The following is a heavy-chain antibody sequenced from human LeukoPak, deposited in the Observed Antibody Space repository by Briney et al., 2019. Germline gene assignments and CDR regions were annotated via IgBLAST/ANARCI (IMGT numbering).Heavy chain of an antibody. CDR1: GFTFSDYY. Sequence: GGSLRLSCAASGFTFSDYYMSWIRQAPGKGLEWVSYISSSGSTIYYADSVKGRFTISRDNAKNSLYLQMNSLRAEDTAVYYCARDTYYYDSSGYTRLDYWGQGTLVTVSS. D-gene: IGHD3-22*01. V-gene: IGHV3-11*01. CDR3: ARDTYYYDSSGYTRLDY. J-gene: IGHJ4*02. CDR2: ISSSGSTI.